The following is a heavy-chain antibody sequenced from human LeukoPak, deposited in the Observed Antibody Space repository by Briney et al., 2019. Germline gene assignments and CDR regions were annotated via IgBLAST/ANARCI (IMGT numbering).Heavy chain of an antibody. CDR1: GFTFSDYY. J-gene: IGHJ4*02. Sequence: GGSLRLSCAASGFTFSDYYMSWIRQAPGKGLEWVSYISSSGSTIYYADSVKGRFTISRDNAKNSLYLQMNSLRAEDTAVYYCARVPPSSLYYHDRSGWGDYWGQGTLVTVSS. CDR2: ISSSGSTI. D-gene: IGHD3-22*01. V-gene: IGHV3-11*01. CDR3: ARVPPSSLYYHDRSGWGDY.